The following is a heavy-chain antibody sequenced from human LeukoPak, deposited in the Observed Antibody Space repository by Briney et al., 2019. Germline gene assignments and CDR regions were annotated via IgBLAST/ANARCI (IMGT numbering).Heavy chain of an antibody. J-gene: IGHJ5*02. Sequence: SQTLSLTCTVSAGSISSGNYYWSWIRQPAGKGLEWIGRIYTSGSTNYNPSLKSRVTISVDTSKNRFSLKLSSVTATDTAVYYCAREPRLLRNWFDPWGQGTLVTVSS. CDR3: AREPRLLRNWFDP. D-gene: IGHD2-15*01. V-gene: IGHV4-61*02. CDR1: AGSISSGNYY. CDR2: IYTSGST.